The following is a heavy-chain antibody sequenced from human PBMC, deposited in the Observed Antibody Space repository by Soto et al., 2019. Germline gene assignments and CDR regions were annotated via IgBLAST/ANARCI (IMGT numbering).Heavy chain of an antibody. CDR2: ISAYNSNT. CDR1: GYTFTSYG. Sequence: AAVKVSCKASGYTFTSYGISWVQQAPGQGRGWMGWISAYNSNTNYAPKLQGRVTMTNDTSTSTDYMELRSLGSDDTAVYYCARWHYYDSSGPAHWGQGTLVTVSS. D-gene: IGHD3-22*01. J-gene: IGHJ4*02. CDR3: ARWHYYDSSGPAH. V-gene: IGHV1-18*01.